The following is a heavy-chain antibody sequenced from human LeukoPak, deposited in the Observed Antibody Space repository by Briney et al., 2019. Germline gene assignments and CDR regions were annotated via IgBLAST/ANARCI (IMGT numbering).Heavy chain of an antibody. J-gene: IGHJ4*02. CDR1: GFTVSSNY. CDR2: IYSGGST. D-gene: IGHD1-26*01. Sequence: GGSLRLSCAASGFTVSSNYMSWVRQAPGKGLEWVSVIYSGGSTYYADSVKGRFTIFRDNAKNSLYLQMNSLRAEDTAVYYCARNSGSYGGDFDYWGQGTLVTVSS. V-gene: IGHV3-53*01. CDR3: ARNSGSYGGDFDY.